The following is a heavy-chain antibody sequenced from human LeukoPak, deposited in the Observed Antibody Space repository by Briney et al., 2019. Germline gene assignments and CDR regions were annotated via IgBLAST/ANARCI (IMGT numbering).Heavy chain of an antibody. D-gene: IGHD2-8*01. Sequence: SSETLSLTCAVSGGSISSSNWWSWVRQPPGKGLEWIGEIYHSGTTNYNPSLESRVTISVDKSTNQFSLKLNSVTAADTAVYYCARSTYGLGGYFDYWGRGTLVTVSS. J-gene: IGHJ4*02. CDR1: GGSISSSNW. V-gene: IGHV4-4*02. CDR2: IYHSGTT. CDR3: ARSTYGLGGYFDY.